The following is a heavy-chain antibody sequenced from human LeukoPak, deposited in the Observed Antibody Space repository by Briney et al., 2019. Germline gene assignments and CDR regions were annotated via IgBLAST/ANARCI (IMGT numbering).Heavy chain of an antibody. CDR2: IYPGDSST. D-gene: IGHD2-15*01. V-gene: IGHV5-51*01. CDR1: GYTFSNFW. Sequence: NLGESLKISCKASGYTFSNFWIGWVRQMPGKGLEWMGIIYPGDSSTKYSPSFQGRVAISTDASINTAFLQVNNLEASDTAIYYCARHSGVGVVRIVDPWGQGTPVTVSS. J-gene: IGHJ5*02. CDR3: ARHSGVGVVRIVDP.